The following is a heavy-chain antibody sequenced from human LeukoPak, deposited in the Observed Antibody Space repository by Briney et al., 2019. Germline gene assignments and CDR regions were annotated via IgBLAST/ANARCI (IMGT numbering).Heavy chain of an antibody. Sequence: SVKVSCKASGGTFSSYAISWVRQAPGQGLEWMGRIIPIFGTANYAQKFQGRVTITADKSTSTAYMELSSLRSEDTAVYYCAGGYSYGDGGWFDPWGQGTLVTVSS. J-gene: IGHJ5*02. CDR3: AGGYSYGDGGWFDP. D-gene: IGHD5-18*01. CDR2: IIPIFGTA. CDR1: GGTFSSYA. V-gene: IGHV1-69*06.